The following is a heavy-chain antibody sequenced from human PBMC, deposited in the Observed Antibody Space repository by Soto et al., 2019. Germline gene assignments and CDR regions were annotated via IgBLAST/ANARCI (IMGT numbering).Heavy chain of an antibody. CDR2: ISYDGSNK. CDR1: GFTFIKYA. Sequence: QVQLVESGGGVVQPGRSLRLSCAASGFTFIKYAMHWVRQAAGKGLEWVAVISYDGSNKFYADSVKGRFTISRDNSESTLSLQVNSLRGEDTAVYYCARGLRDLVSGMDVWGQGTTVTVSS. CDR3: ARGLRDLVSGMDV. V-gene: IGHV3-30-3*01. D-gene: IGHD3-10*01. J-gene: IGHJ6*02.